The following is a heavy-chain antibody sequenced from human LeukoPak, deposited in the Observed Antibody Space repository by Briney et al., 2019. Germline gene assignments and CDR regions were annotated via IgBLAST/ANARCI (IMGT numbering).Heavy chain of an antibody. V-gene: IGHV3-30*04. CDR1: GFTFSRYG. J-gene: IGHJ4*02. CDR3: ARKGLGGELGGFDS. D-gene: IGHD1-7*01. Sequence: GGSLRLSCAASGFTFSRYGMHWVRQAPGKGLEGVTAISYDGSNKYYADSVKGRFTISRDNSKNTLYVQMNSLRVEDTALYHCARKGLGGELGGFDSWGQGTLVTVSS. CDR2: ISYDGSNK.